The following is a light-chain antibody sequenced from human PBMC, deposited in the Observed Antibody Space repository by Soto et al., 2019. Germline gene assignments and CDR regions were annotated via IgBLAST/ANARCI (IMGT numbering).Light chain of an antibody. V-gene: IGKV3-20*01. CDR2: GAY. CDR3: QQYDNSPFT. Sequence: EIVLTQTPGTLSLSPGESATLSCRASQSVSSRSLAWYQQKPGQAPRLLIYGAYSRATGIPDRFSGSGSGTDFTLAISRLEPEDFAVYYCQQYDNSPFTFGPGTNVDIK. J-gene: IGKJ3*01. CDR1: QSVSSRS.